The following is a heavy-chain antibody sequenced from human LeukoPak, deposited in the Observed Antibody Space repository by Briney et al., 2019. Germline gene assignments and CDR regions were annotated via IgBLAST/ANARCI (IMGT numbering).Heavy chain of an antibody. J-gene: IGHJ5*02. D-gene: IGHD3-3*01. CDR1: GFTFSSYA. CDR2: ITGSGGST. V-gene: IGHV3-23*01. Sequence: GSLRLSCAASGFTFSSYAMTWVRQAPGRGLEWVSAITGSGGSTYHADSVKGRFTISRVNSKNTLYLQMNGLRAEDTAVYYCAKETYDFWSGYYEADNWFDPWGQGTPVTVSS. CDR3: AKETYDFWSGYYEADNWFDP.